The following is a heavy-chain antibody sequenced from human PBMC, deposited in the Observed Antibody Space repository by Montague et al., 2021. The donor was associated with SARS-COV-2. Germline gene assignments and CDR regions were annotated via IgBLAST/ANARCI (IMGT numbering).Heavy chain of an antibody. CDR1: GGSFSGNY. Sequence: SETLSLTCAVYGGSFSGNYWSWIRQPPGKGLEWIGEINHYGSTNYNPYLKSRVTMSVDTSKNKFSLKLSSVTAADTAVYYCARGLPVTTLFYYFGMDVWGQGTTVTVSS. J-gene: IGHJ6*02. D-gene: IGHD4-11*01. CDR3: ARGLPVTTLFYYFGMDV. V-gene: IGHV4-34*01. CDR2: INHYGST.